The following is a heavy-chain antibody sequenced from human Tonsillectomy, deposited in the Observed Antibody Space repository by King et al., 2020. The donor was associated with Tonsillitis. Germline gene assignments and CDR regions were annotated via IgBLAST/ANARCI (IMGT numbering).Heavy chain of an antibody. CDR2: IRSKAYGGTT. V-gene: IGHV3-49*04. CDR1: GFTFGDYA. D-gene: IGHD5-18*01. CDR3: TREEEEYNSGTSQPYYYYCYGMDV. J-gene: IGHJ6*02. Sequence: VQLVESGGGLVQPGRSLRLSCATSGFTFGDYAMSWVRQAPGKGLEWVGFIRSKAYGGTTEYAASVKGRFTISRDDSKSIAYLQMNSLKTDDTAVYYCTREEEEYNSGTSQPYYYYCYGMDVWGQGTTVTVSS.